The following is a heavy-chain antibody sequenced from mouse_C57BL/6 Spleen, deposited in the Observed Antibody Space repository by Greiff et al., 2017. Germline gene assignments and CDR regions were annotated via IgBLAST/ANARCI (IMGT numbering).Heavy chain of an antibody. CDR3: ARSRDYDGD. J-gene: IGHJ2*01. D-gene: IGHD2-4*01. CDR1: GYTFTRYW. V-gene: IGHV1-61*01. Sequence: VQLQQPGAELVRPGSSVKLSCKASGYTFTRYWMEWVKQRPGQGLEWIGNIYPSDSETPYNQKFKDKATLTVDKSSSTAYMQLSSLTSEDSAVYYCARSRDYDGDWGQGTTLTVSS. CDR2: IYPSDSET.